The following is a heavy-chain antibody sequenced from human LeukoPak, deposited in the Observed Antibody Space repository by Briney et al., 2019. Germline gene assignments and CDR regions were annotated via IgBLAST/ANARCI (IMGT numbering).Heavy chain of an antibody. CDR2: IPADGTEK. Sequence: GGSLRLSCAASGFSFSSAAMHWVRQAPGKGLEWVAVIPADGTEKDHIESVKGRFTVSRDNMKNTLYLQMNSLRPEDTAGYYCARQGFSLRYYHNYMDVWGNGTTVTVSS. CDR1: GFSFSSAA. CDR3: ARQGFSLRYYHNYMDV. J-gene: IGHJ6*03. V-gene: IGHV3-30*10. D-gene: IGHD2-21*01.